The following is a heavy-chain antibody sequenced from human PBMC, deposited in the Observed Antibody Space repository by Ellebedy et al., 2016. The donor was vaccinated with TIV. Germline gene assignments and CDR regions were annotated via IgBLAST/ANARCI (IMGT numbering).Heavy chain of an antibody. V-gene: IGHV3-53*01. CDR1: GFTVSNNY. Sequence: PGGSLRLSCAASGFTVSNNYISWVRQAPGKGLELISVIYSGGSTYYADSVKGRFTIARDNSKNTVYLQMNSLRAEDTAVYYCARGVLSGYWGQGTLVTVSS. J-gene: IGHJ4*02. CDR3: ARGVLSGY. D-gene: IGHD2/OR15-2a*01. CDR2: IYSGGST.